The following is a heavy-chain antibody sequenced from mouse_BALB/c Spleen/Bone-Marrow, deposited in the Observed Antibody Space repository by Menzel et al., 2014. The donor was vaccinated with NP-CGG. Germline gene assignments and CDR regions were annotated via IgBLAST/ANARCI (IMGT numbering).Heavy chain of an antibody. J-gene: IGHJ4*01. CDR2: INPNNGGT. CDR3: ARLGLRTGAMDY. CDR1: GYTFTEYT. Sequence: EVKVVESGPGLVKPGASVKISCKTSGYTFTEYTMHWVKQSHGKSLEWIGGINPNNGGTSYNQKSKGKATLTVDKSSSTAYMELRSLTYEDSAVYYCARLGLRTGAMDYWGQGTSVTVSS. V-gene: IGHV1-26*01. D-gene: IGHD2-4*01.